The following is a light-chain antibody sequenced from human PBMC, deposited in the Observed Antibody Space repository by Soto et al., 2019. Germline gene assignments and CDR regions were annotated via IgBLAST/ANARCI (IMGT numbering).Light chain of an antibody. CDR2: KAS. CDR1: QSISNW. V-gene: IGKV1-5*03. Sequence: DIQMTQSPSTLSASVGDRVIITYRASQSISNWLAWYQQKPGKAPKLLIYKASSLESGVPSRFSGSGSGTEFTLTISSLQPDDFATYYCQQYNSYPYTFGQGTKVDIK. CDR3: QQYNSYPYT. J-gene: IGKJ2*01.